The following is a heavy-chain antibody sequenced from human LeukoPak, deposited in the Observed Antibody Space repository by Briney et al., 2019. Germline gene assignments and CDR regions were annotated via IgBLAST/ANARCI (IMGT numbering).Heavy chain of an antibody. CDR3: AREKVVLLWFGELSC. V-gene: IGHV3-30-3*01. Sequence: PGRSLRLSCAASGFTFSSYAMHWVRQDPGKGLEWVAVISYDGSDKYYADSVKGRFTISRDNSKNTLYLQMNSLRAEDTAVYYCAREKVVLLWFGELSCWGQGTLVTVSS. J-gene: IGHJ4*02. CDR1: GFTFSSYA. CDR2: ISYDGSDK. D-gene: IGHD3-10*01.